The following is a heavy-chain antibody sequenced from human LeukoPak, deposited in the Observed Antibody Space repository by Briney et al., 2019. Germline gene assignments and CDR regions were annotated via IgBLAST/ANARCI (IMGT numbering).Heavy chain of an antibody. Sequence: SETLSLTCTVSGGSISTSAYHWGWTRQSPGKGLEWIGTIDHTVSTYYNPSLKSRVTISVDTSKNQFSLKLSSVTAADTAVYYCARGKAAAGTSWFDPWGQGTLVTVSS. D-gene: IGHD6-13*01. CDR3: ARGKAAAGTSWFDP. V-gene: IGHV4-39*07. CDR2: IDHTVST. CDR1: GGSISTSAYH. J-gene: IGHJ5*02.